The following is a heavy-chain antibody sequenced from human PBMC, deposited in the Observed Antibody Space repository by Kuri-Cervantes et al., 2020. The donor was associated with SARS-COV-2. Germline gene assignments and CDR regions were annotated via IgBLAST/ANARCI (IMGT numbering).Heavy chain of an antibody. Sequence: GESLKISCAASGFTVSSNYMSWVRQAPGKGLVWVSRINSYGSSTSYADSVKGRFTISRGNAKNTLYLRMDSLRAEDTAVYYCARDPPLYGSGSHNWFDPWGQGTLVTVSS. CDR2: INSYGSST. V-gene: IGHV3-74*01. J-gene: IGHJ5*02. CDR1: GFTVSSNY. D-gene: IGHD3-10*01. CDR3: ARDPPLYGSGSHNWFDP.